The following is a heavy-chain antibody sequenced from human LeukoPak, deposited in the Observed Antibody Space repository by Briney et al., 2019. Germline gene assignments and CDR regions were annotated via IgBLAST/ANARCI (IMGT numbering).Heavy chain of an antibody. CDR1: GFTFSSYG. J-gene: IGHJ6*04. V-gene: IGHV3-33*01. CDR2: IWYDGSNK. Sequence: GRSLRLSCAASGFTFSSYGMHWVRQAPGKGLEWVAVIWYDGSNKYYADSVKGRFTIPRDNSKNTLYLQMNSLRAEDTAVYYCAREGVAAAGYYYGMDVWGKGTTVTVSS. D-gene: IGHD6-13*01. CDR3: AREGVAAAGYYYGMDV.